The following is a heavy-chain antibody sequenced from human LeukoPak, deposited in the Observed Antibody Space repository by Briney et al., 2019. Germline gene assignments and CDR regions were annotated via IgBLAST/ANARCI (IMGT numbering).Heavy chain of an antibody. J-gene: IGHJ2*01. V-gene: IGHV3-48*01. CDR3: AKSLEGPYWYFDR. CDR2: ISSSGSTI. CDR1: GFTFRSYS. Sequence: PGGSLRLSCAASGFTFRSYSMHWVRQAPGKGLEWVSYISSSGSTIYYADSVKGRFTISRDNSKSTLFLQINSLSAEGTANYYCAKSLEGPYWYFDRWGRGALVTVSS. D-gene: IGHD3-3*01.